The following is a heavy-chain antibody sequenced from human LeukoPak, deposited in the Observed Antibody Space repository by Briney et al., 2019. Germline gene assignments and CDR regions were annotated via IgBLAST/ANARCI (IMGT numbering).Heavy chain of an antibody. CDR1: GGSISSSSYY. CDR2: IYYSGST. CDR3: ARDRLFGVVTD. V-gene: IGHV4-39*07. D-gene: IGHD3-3*01. J-gene: IGHJ4*02. Sequence: KPSETLSLTCTVSGGSISSSSYYWGWIRQPPGKGLEWIGSIYYSGSTYYNPSLKSRVTISVDTSKNQFSLKLRSVTAADTAVYYCARDRLFGVVTDWGQGTLVTVSS.